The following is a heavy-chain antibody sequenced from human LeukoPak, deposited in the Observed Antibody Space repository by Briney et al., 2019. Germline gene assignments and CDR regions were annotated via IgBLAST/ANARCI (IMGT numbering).Heavy chain of an antibody. CDR2: VSDSGGST. J-gene: IGHJ4*02. CDR3: AKAFDRGIRAFDY. CDR1: GFIFTSYA. V-gene: IGHV3-23*01. Sequence: GGSLRLSCSASGFIFTSYAMTWVRQVPEKGLEWVSGVSDSGGSTYYADSVKGRFTISRDNSKNTLYLQMNSLRAKDTATYYCAKAFDRGIRAFDYWGQGTLVTVSS. D-gene: IGHD3-9*01.